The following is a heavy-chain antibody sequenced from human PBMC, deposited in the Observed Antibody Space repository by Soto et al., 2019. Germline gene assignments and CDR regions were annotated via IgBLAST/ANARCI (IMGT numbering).Heavy chain of an antibody. D-gene: IGHD2-2*01. V-gene: IGHV4-34*01. J-gene: IGHJ5*02. CDR1: GGSFSGYY. Sequence: SETLSLTCAVYGGSFSGYYWSWIRQPPGKGLEWIGEINHSGSTNYNPSLKSRVTISVDTSKNQFSLKLSSVTAADTAVYYCARAIIVVVPAATAHNWFDPWGQGTLVTVSS. CDR2: INHSGST. CDR3: ARAIIVVVPAATAHNWFDP.